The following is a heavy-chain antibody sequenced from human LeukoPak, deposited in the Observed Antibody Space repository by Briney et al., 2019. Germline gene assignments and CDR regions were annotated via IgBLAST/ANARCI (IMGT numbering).Heavy chain of an antibody. CDR2: INHSGST. J-gene: IGHJ5*02. CDR1: GGSFSGYY. CDR3: AREAIVVVTAIGRWFDP. V-gene: IGHV4-34*01. Sequence: PSETLSLTCAVYGGSFSGYYWSWIRQPPGKGLEWIGEINHSGSTNYNPSLKSRVTISVDTSKHQFSLKLSSVTAADTAVYYCAREAIVVVTAIGRWFDPWGQGTLVTVSS. D-gene: IGHD2-21*02.